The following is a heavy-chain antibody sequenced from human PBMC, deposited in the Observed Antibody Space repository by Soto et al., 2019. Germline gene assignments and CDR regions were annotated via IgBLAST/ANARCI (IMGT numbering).Heavy chain of an antibody. V-gene: IGHV4-4*02. J-gene: IGHJ4*02. CDR2: IYHSGSP. CDR1: GGSISSSNW. D-gene: IGHD6-13*01. Sequence: QVQLQESGPGLVKPSGTLSLTCAVSGGSISSSNWWSWVRQPPGKGLEWIGEIYHSGSPNYNPSLKSRVTISVDKSTNQFSLKLSSVTAADTAVYYCARIPLYSSPRLTFDYWGQGTLVTVSS. CDR3: ARIPLYSSPRLTFDY.